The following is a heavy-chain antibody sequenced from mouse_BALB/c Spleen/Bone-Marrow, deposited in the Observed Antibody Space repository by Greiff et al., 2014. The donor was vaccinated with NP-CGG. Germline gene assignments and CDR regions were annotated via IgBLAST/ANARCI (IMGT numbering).Heavy chain of an antibody. V-gene: IGHV1-20*02. CDR1: GYSFTGYF. D-gene: IGHD1-2*01. J-gene: IGHJ2*01. CDR2: INPYNGDT. CDR3: TSAFITTAYYFDY. Sequence: DVQLLQSGPELVKPGASVKISCKASGYSFTGYFMNWVMQSHGKSLEWIGRINPYNGDTFYNQKFKGKATLTVDKSSSTAHMELESVASEDSAGYYCTSAFITTAYYFDYWGQGTTLTVSS.